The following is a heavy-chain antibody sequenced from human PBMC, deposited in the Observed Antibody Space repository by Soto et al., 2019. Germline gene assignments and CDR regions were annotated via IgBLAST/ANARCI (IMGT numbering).Heavy chain of an antibody. V-gene: IGHV4-4*02. CDR2: IYHSGST. Sequence: QVQLQESGPGLVKPSGTLSLICAVSGGSVRSNDWWTWIRQPPGKGLEWIGEIYHSGSTNYNPSLMSRLPMSVDTSLTQCSATLNPVPAVGTAVFYCAMTTTLRPARRLDLCGQATLATVSS. J-gene: IGHJ5*02. D-gene: IGHD1-1*01. CDR1: GGSVRSNDW. CDR3: AMTTTLRPARRLDL.